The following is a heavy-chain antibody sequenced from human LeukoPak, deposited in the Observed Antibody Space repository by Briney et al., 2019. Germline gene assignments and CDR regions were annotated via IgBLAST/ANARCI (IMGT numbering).Heavy chain of an antibody. Sequence: ASVKVSCKASGYTFTSYGISWVRQAPGQGLEWMGWISAYNGNTNYAQKLQGRVTMTTDTSTSTAYMELRSLRSDDTAVYYCVRSGDIVVVPAAWSRAPVDYWGQGTLVTVSS. CDR1: GYTFTSYG. D-gene: IGHD2-2*01. CDR2: ISAYNGNT. CDR3: VRSGDIVVVPAAWSRAPVDY. V-gene: IGHV1-18*01. J-gene: IGHJ4*02.